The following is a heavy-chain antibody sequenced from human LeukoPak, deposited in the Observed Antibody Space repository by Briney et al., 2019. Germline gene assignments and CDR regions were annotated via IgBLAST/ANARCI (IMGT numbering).Heavy chain of an antibody. V-gene: IGHV3-48*03. Sequence: VGSLRLSCAASGFTFSGYEMNWVRQAPGKGLEWVSYSSSSGSTTYYADSVKGRFSISRDNAKNSLYLQMNSLRAEDTAVYYCARGPYDSYFDYWGQGTLVTVSS. D-gene: IGHD5-12*01. CDR3: ARGPYDSYFDY. CDR2: SSSSGSTT. CDR1: GFTFSGYE. J-gene: IGHJ4*02.